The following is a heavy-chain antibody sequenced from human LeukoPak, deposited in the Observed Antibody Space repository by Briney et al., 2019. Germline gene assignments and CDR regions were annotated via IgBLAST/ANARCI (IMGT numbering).Heavy chain of an antibody. CDR2: IYYSGST. J-gene: IGHJ4*02. D-gene: IGHD2-2*01. Sequence: SETLSLTCTVSGGSISSSSYYWGWIRQPPGKGLEWIGSIYYSGSTYYNPSLKGRVTISVDTSKNQFSLKLSSVTAADTAVYYCARHGGYCSSTSCSPLDYWGQGTLVTVSS. CDR1: GGSISSSSYY. V-gene: IGHV4-39*01. CDR3: ARHGGYCSSTSCSPLDY.